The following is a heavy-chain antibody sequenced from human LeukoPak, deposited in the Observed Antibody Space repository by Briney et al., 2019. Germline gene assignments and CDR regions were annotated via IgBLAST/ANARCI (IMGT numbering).Heavy chain of an antibody. CDR2: ISSSGTTI. J-gene: IGHJ4*02. D-gene: IGHD5-24*01. Sequence: PGGSLRLSCAASGFSFSVYYMSWIRQAPGKGLEWVSYISSSGTTIYYADSVRGRFTISRDNAKNSLYLQMSSLRAEDTAVYYCARRDGYNSYYFDFWGQGTLVTVSS. CDR1: GFSFSVYY. V-gene: IGHV3-11*04. CDR3: ARRDGYNSYYFDF.